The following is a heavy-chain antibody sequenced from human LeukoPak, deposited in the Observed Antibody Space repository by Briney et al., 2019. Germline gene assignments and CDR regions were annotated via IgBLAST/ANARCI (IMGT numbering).Heavy chain of an antibody. CDR2: VSGTGSST. Sequence: GGSLRLSCVASGFTFSRFAMSWVRQAPGKGLEWVSGVSGTGSSTYYADSVKGRLTISRDNSKNTLYLQMHSLRADDTAVYYCAKKIKAAHYSSGCFDYWGQGALVTVSS. CDR3: AKKIKAAHYSSGCFDY. J-gene: IGHJ4*02. CDR1: GFTFSRFA. V-gene: IGHV3-23*01. D-gene: IGHD6-19*01.